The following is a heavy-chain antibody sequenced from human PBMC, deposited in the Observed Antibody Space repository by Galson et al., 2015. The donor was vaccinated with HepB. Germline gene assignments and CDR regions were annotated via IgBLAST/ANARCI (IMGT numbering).Heavy chain of an antibody. CDR2: ISYDGSNK. Sequence: SLRLSCAASGFTLSSYAMHWVRQAPGKGLGWVVVISYDGSNKYYADSVKGRFTISRDNSKKTLYLQMNSLSAEDTAVYYCARSIAAAGMKHWGQGTMVTVSP. CDR1: GFTLSSYA. V-gene: IGHV3-30*04. J-gene: IGHJ3*01. CDR3: ARSIAAAGMKH. D-gene: IGHD6-13*01.